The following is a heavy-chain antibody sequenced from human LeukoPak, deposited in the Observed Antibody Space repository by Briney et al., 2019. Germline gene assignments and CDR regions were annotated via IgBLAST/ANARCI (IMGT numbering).Heavy chain of an antibody. CDR1: GGTFSSYA. CDR2: IIPILGIA. CDR3: ARDSSSNEYYYYGMDV. Sequence: ASVKVSCKASGGTFSSYAISWVRQAPGQGLEWMGSIIPILGIANYAQKFQGRVTITADKSTSTAYMELSSLRSEDTAVYYCARDSSSNEYYYYGMDVWGQGTTVTVSS. D-gene: IGHD6-6*01. V-gene: IGHV1-69*04. J-gene: IGHJ6*02.